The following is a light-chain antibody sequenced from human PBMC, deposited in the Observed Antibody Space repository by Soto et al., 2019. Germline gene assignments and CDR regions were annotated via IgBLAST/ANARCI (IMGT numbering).Light chain of an antibody. CDR1: SSNIGSNY. V-gene: IGLV1-47*01. CDR2: RNN. CDR3: AAWDDSLSGPV. Sequence: QSVLTQPPSASGTPGQRVTISCSGSSSNIGSNYVYWYQQLLGTAPKLLIYRNNQRPSGVPDRFSGSKSGTSASLAISGLRSEDEADYYCAAWDDSLSGPVFGGGTKVTV. J-gene: IGLJ3*02.